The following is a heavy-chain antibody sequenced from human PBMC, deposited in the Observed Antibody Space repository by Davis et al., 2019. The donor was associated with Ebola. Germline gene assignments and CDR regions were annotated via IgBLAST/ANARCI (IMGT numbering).Heavy chain of an antibody. J-gene: IGHJ5*02. CDR2: IYPHDSDT. CDR1: GYTFTTYW. CDR3: ARQGQLVVDWDNWFDP. Sequence: GESPKTPCQGFGYTFTTYWNGWVRQIPGKGLEWMGLIYPHDSDTRYSPSFQGQVTISADKSITTAYLQWSSLKASDTAMYYCARQGQLVVDWDNWFDPWGQGTLVTVSS. V-gene: IGHV5-51*01. D-gene: IGHD6-13*01.